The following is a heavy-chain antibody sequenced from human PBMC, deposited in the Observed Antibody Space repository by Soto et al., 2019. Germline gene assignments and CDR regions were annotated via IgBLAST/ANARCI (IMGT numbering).Heavy chain of an antibody. D-gene: IGHD6-19*01. Sequence: QITLKESGPTLVKPTQTLTLTCTFSGFSLSTSGVGVGWIRQPPGKALEWLALIYWNDDKRYSPSLKSRLTITKDTSKNQVVLTMTNMDPVDTATYYCARFYSSGWYGDYWGQGTLVTVSS. V-gene: IGHV2-5*01. CDR2: IYWNDDK. J-gene: IGHJ4*02. CDR3: ARFYSSGWYGDY. CDR1: GFSLSTSGVG.